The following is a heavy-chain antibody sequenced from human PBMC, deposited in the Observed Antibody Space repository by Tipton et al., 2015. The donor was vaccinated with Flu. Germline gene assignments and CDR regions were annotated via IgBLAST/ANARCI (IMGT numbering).Heavy chain of an antibody. CDR1: GDSIGSDYY. CDR2: IYHTGTA. J-gene: IGHJ4*02. CDR3: ARQGSSGYYEFDY. V-gene: IGHV4-38-2*01. D-gene: IGHD3-22*01. Sequence: TLSLTCSVSGDSIGSDYYWAWIRQPPGKGLEWIGSIYHTGTAYYNSSLKSRVTFSVDTSKNQFSLKLTSVTAADTAVYYCARQGSSGYYEFDYWGQGTLVTVSS.